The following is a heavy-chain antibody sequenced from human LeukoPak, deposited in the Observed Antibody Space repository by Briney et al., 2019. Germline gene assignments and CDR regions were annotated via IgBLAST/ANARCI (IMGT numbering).Heavy chain of an antibody. V-gene: IGHV3-21*06. CDR2: ISSSSTHI. J-gene: IGHJ3*02. CDR3: ARETGADSFDI. Sequence: KPGGSLRLSCAASGFTFSSYSMNWVRQAPGKGLEWVSSISSSSTHIYYADSVKGRFTISRDNAKTSLYLQMNSLRADDTAVYYCARETGADSFDIWGQGTMVTVSS. CDR1: GFTFSSYS. D-gene: IGHD1-14*01.